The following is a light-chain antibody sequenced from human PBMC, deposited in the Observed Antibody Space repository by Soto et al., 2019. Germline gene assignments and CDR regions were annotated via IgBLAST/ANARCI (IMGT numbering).Light chain of an antibody. CDR1: QSVSSN. Sequence: EIVMTQSPATLSVSPGERATLSCRASQSVSSNLAWYQQKPGQAPRLLIYGASTRATGIPARFSGSGSGTEFTLTISSLQSEDFAVYDCQQYNNWPDTFGGGTKVEIK. CDR2: GAS. J-gene: IGKJ4*01. CDR3: QQYNNWPDT. V-gene: IGKV3D-15*01.